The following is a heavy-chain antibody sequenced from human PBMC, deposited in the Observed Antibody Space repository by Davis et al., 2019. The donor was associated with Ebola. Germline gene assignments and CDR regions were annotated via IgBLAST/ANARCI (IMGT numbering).Heavy chain of an antibody. CDR1: GFTFSSYW. J-gene: IGHJ6*02. CDR3: ARIWLYGMDV. CDR2: IKQDGSEK. V-gene: IGHV3-7*03. Sequence: GESLKISCAASGFTFSSYWMSWVRQAPGKGLEWVANIKQDGSEKYYVDSVKGRFTISRDNAKNSLYLQMNSLRAEDTAVYYCARIWLYGMDVWGQGTTVTVSS. D-gene: IGHD6-19*01.